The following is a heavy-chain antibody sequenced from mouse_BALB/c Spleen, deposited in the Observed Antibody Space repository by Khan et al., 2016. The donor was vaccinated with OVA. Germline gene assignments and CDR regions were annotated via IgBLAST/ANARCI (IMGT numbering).Heavy chain of an antibody. J-gene: IGHJ2*01. CDR1: GYNIKDIY. CDR3: RISTINA. V-gene: IGHV14-3*02. CDR2: TDPAYGNT. Sequence: EVQLQESGAELVKPAASLKLSCTASGYNIKDIYIHWVKQRPEKGLERIRRTDPAYGNTKYDPKFQGKATITADTSSNTAYLQLSSLTSEDTAVYYCRISTINAWGQGTTLTVSS.